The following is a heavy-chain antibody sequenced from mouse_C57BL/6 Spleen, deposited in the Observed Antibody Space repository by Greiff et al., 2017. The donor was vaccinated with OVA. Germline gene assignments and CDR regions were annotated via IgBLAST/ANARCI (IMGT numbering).Heavy chain of an antibody. V-gene: IGHV5-17*01. D-gene: IGHD2-2*01. CDR3: ARAGLPFAY. J-gene: IGHJ3*01. CDR2: ISSGSSTI. Sequence: DVHLVESGGGLVKPGGSLKLSCAASGFTFSDYGMHWVRQAPEKGLEWVAYISSGSSTIYYADTVKGRFTISRDNAKNTLFLQMTSLRSEDTAMYYCARAGLPFAYWGQGTLVTVSA. CDR1: GFTFSDYG.